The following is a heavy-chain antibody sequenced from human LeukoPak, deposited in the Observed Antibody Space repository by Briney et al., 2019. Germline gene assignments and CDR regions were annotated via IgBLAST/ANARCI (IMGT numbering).Heavy chain of an antibody. J-gene: IGHJ4*02. D-gene: IGHD4-17*01. CDR3: ARGGENDYGDR. V-gene: IGHV3-74*01. CDR1: GFTFSTYW. CDR2: INSDGSIT. Sequence: GGSLRLSCAASGFTFSTYWMHWVRQAPGKGLVWVSRINSDGSITTYADSVKGRFTISRDNAKNTLYVQMNSLRVEDTAVYYCARGGENDYGDRWGQGTLVTVSS.